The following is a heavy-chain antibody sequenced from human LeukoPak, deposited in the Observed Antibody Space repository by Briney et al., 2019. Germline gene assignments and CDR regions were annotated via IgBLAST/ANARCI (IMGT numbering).Heavy chain of an antibody. CDR3: AGHHPRNTVDF. Sequence: SETLSLTCAASGGSISSYYWSWIRQPPGKGLEWIGYISYSGSTNSNPSLKSRVTISLDTSKNQFSLKLSSVTAADTAVYYCAGHHPRNTVDFWGQGTLVTVSS. V-gene: IGHV4-59*08. D-gene: IGHD2/OR15-2a*01. J-gene: IGHJ4*02. CDR2: ISYSGST. CDR1: GGSISSYY.